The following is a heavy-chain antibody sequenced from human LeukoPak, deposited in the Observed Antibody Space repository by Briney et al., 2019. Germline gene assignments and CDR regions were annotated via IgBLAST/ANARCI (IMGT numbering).Heavy chain of an antibody. D-gene: IGHD6-19*01. CDR2: ISGSGGST. J-gene: IGHJ4*02. Sequence: PGGSLRLSCAASGFTFSSYGMSWVRQAPGKGLEWVSAISGSGGSTYYADSVKGRFTISRDNSKNTLYLQMNSLRAEDTAVYYCARDGPDSSGWYVWGQGTLVTVSS. CDR1: GFTFSSYG. CDR3: ARDGPDSSGWYV. V-gene: IGHV3-23*01.